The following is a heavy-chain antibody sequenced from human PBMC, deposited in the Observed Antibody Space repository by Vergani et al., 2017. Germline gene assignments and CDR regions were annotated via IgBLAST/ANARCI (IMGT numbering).Heavy chain of an antibody. V-gene: IGHV4-61*01. Sequence: QVQLQESGPGLVKPSETLSLTCTVSGGSVSSGSYYWSWIRQPPGKGLEWIGYIYYSGSTNYNPSLKSRVTISVDTSKNQFSLKLSSVTAADTAVYSCARAANLPGGVVRFDPWGQGTLVTVSS. CDR1: GGSVSSGSYY. CDR3: ARAANLPGGVVRFDP. D-gene: IGHD3-3*01. CDR2: IYYSGST. J-gene: IGHJ5*02.